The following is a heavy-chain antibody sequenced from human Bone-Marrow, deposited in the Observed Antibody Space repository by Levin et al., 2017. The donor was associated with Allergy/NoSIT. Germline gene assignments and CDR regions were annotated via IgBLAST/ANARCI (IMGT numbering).Heavy chain of an antibody. J-gene: IGHJ4*02. V-gene: IGHV3-74*01. CDR2: IKSDGSST. Sequence: GESLKISCAASGFTFSSYWMHWVRQAPGKGLVWVSRIKSDGSSTRYADSVKGRFAISRDSAKNTLYQQMNSLRAEDTAVYYCATALYPGRGDYWGQGTLVTVSS. D-gene: IGHD3-10*01. CDR3: ATALYPGRGDY. CDR1: GFTFSSYW.